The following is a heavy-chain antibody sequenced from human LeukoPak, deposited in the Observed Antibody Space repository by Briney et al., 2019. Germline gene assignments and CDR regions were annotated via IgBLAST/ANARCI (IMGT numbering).Heavy chain of an antibody. CDR3: AKDRRSSGWLDWFDP. V-gene: IGHV3-30*18. D-gene: IGHD6-19*01. CDR1: GFTFSSYG. J-gene: IGHJ5*02. CDR2: ISYDGSDK. Sequence: GGSLRLSCAASGFTFSSYGMHWVRQAPGKGLEWVAVISYDGSDKYYADSVKGRFTISRDNSKDTLYLQMNSLRAEDTAVYYCAKDRRSSGWLDWFDPWGQGTLVTVSS.